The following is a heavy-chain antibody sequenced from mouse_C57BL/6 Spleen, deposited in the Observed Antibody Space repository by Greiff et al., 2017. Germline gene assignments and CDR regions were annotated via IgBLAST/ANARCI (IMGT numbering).Heavy chain of an antibody. CDR3: ASEDSSGPCAD. J-gene: IGHJ3*01. Sequence: VKLMESGPGLVAPSQSLSITCTVSGFSLTSYGVDWVRQSPGKGLEWLGVIWGVGSTNYNSALKSRLSISKDNSKSQVFLKMNSLQTDDTAMYYCASEDSSGPCADWGKGTLVTVSA. V-gene: IGHV2-6*01. CDR1: GFSLTSYG. CDR2: IWGVGST. D-gene: IGHD3-2*02.